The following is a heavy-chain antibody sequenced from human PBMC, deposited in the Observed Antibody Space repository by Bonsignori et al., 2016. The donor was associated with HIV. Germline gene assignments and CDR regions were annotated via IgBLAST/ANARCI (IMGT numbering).Heavy chain of an antibody. J-gene: IGHJ3*02. CDR2: ISSNSGNI. V-gene: IGHV3-9*01. CDR1: GFTFDDYG. Sequence: SLKISCAASGFTFDDYGMHWVRQVPGEGLEWVAGISSNSGNIGYGDSVKGRFTISRDNAKNSLYLQMNSLRAEDTALYYCAKGVKATTRGYAFDIWGQGSLVTVSS. CDR3: AKGVKATTRGYAFDI. D-gene: IGHD1-26*01.